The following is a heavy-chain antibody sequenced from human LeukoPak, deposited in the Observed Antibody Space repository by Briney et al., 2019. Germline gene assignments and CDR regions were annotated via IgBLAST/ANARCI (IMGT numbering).Heavy chain of an antibody. Sequence: SVKVSCKASGGTFSSYAISWVRQAPGQGLEWMGGIIPIFGTANYAQKFQGRVTITADESTSTAYMELSSLRSEDTAVYYCARDRASGITMVPWFDPWGQETLVTVSS. J-gene: IGHJ5*02. CDR2: IIPIFGTA. CDR3: ARDRASGITMVPWFDP. V-gene: IGHV1-69*01. CDR1: GGTFSSYA. D-gene: IGHD3-10*01.